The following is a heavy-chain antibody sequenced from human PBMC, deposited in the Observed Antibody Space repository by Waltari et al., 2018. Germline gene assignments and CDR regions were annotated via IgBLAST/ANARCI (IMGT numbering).Heavy chain of an antibody. V-gene: IGHV1-8*03. CDR2: MNPNSGNT. J-gene: IGHJ4*02. Sequence: QVQLVQSGAEVKKPGASVKVSCKASGYTFTSYDINWVRQATGQGLEGMGWMNPNSGNTGYAQNFQGRVTITRNTSISTAYMELSSLRSEDTAVYYCARGRYSSGWYNPFDYWGQGTLVTVSS. CDR1: GYTFTSYD. D-gene: IGHD6-19*01. CDR3: ARGRYSSGWYNPFDY.